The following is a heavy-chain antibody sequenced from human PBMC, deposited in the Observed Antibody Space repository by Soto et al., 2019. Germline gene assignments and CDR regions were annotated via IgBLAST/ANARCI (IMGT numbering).Heavy chain of an antibody. J-gene: IGHJ4*02. D-gene: IGHD6-19*01. CDR3: AKRPGYSRGWAFDY. CDR1: GFTFSTYA. CDR2: ISGSGAST. Sequence: EVQLLESGGGLVQPGGSLRLSCAASGFTFSTYAMSWVRQAPGKGLEWVSAISGSGASTYYADSVKGRFTISRDNSKNTLYRRMNSLRAEDTAVYYCAKRPGYSRGWAFDYWGQGTLVTVSS. V-gene: IGHV3-23*01.